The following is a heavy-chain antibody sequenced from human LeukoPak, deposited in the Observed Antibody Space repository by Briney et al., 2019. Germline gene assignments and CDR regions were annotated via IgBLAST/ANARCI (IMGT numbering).Heavy chain of an antibody. J-gene: IGHJ4*02. Sequence: GGSLRLSCAASGFAFSSYAMSWVRQAPGKGLEWVSTISGSGGTTHYADSVKGRFTISRDNSKNTLYLQMNSLRAEDTAVYYCAKDLGSSGWYIDYWGQGTLVTVSS. CDR2: ISGSGGTT. V-gene: IGHV3-23*01. D-gene: IGHD6-19*01. CDR3: AKDLGSSGWYIDY. CDR1: GFAFSSYA.